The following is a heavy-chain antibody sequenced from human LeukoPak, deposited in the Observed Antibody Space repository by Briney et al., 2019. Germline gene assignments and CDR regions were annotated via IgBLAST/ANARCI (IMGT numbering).Heavy chain of an antibody. Sequence: GGSLRLSCAASGFTVSSNYMSWVRQAPGKGLEWVSVIYSGGSTYYADSVKGRFTISRDNSKNTLYLQMNSLRAEDTAVYYCASPRGCSGGSCSDYYYGMDVWGQGTTVTVSS. CDR1: GFTVSSNY. J-gene: IGHJ6*02. CDR2: IYSGGST. D-gene: IGHD2-15*01. CDR3: ASPRGCSGGSCSDYYYGMDV. V-gene: IGHV3-66*01.